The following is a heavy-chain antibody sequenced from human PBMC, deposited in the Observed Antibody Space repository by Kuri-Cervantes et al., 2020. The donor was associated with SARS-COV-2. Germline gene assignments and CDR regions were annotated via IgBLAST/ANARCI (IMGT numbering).Heavy chain of an antibody. CDR2: ISPIFGKA. Sequence: SVKVSCKASGYTFTSYGISWVRQAPGPGLEWVGGISPIFGKAKYAQKFQGRVTISADESTRTVYMELTSLRFEDTATYYCARVDIGFDSGKYYNFVGWFDPWGQGTLVTVSS. CDR3: ARVDIGFDSGKYYNFVGWFDP. D-gene: IGHD3-10*01. V-gene: IGHV1-69*13. J-gene: IGHJ5*02. CDR1: GYTFTSYG.